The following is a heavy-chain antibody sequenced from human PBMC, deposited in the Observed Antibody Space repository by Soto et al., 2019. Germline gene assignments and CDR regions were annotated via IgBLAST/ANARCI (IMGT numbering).Heavy chain of an antibody. J-gene: IGHJ6*03. CDR3: AKDREDYYYYYYMDV. V-gene: IGHV3-30*18. CDR1: GFTFSSYG. D-gene: IGHD1-26*01. Sequence: GGSLRLSCAASGFTFSSYGMHWVRQAPGKGLEWVAVISYDGSNKYYADSVKGRFTISRDNSKNTLYLQMNSLRAEDTAVYYCAKDREDYYYYYYMDVWGKGTTVTVSS. CDR2: ISYDGSNK.